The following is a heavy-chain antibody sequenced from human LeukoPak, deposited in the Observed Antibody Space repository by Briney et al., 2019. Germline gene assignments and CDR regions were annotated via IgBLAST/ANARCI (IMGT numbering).Heavy chain of an antibody. CDR1: GYTFSTYL. Sequence: ASVKVSCKASGYTFSTYLMHWVRQAPGQGLEWMGIINPSGGPTTYAQKFQGRVTMTRDMSTSTVYMELDSLTFDDTAVYYCARASTGSGALDYWGQGNLVTVSS. CDR2: INPSGGPT. J-gene: IGHJ4*02. CDR3: ARASTGSGALDY. V-gene: IGHV1-46*01. D-gene: IGHD3-10*01.